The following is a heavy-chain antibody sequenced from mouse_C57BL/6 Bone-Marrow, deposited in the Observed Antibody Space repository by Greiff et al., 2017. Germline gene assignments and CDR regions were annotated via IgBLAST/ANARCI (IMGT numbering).Heavy chain of an antibody. CDR1: GYTFTSYW. J-gene: IGHJ3*01. D-gene: IGHD2-5*01. Sequence: QVQLQQPGAELVKPGASVKMSCKASGYTFTSYWITWVKQRPGQGLEWIGDVYPGSGSTNYNEKFKSKATLTVDTSSSTAYMQLSSLTSEDSAVYYCASSAYYSKGRFAYWGQGTLVTVSA. CDR3: ASSAYYSKGRFAY. CDR2: VYPGSGST. V-gene: IGHV1-55*01.